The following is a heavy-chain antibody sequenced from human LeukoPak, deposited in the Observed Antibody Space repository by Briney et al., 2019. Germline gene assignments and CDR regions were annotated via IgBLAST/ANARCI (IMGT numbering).Heavy chain of an antibody. J-gene: IGHJ5*02. V-gene: IGHV1-46*01. CDR2: INPSGGST. CDR1: GYTFTSYG. CDR3: ARGMLRFLEWSPFDP. D-gene: IGHD3-3*01. Sequence: ASVKVSCKASGYTFTSYGISWVRQAPGQGLEWMGIINPSGGSTSYAQKFQGRVTMTRDTSTSTVYMGLSSLRSEDTAVYYCARGMLRFLEWSPFDPWGQGTLVTVSS.